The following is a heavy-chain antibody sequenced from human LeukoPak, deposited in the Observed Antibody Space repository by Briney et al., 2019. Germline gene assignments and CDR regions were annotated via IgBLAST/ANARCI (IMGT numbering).Heavy chain of an antibody. CDR1: GVTFSTKGYH. CDR2: IYYSGST. V-gene: IGHV4-31*03. J-gene: IGHJ4*02. Sequence: SQTLPLTCTVSGVTFSTKGYHWIWIRQHPGKGLEWIGYIYYSGSTYYNPSLKSRVIISVDTSKNQSSSQLGTVTAAETAVYDCSRGRYCSSTSCLYYFAHWRQGTLVIVSS. D-gene: IGHD2-2*01. CDR3: SRGRYCSSTSCLYYFAH.